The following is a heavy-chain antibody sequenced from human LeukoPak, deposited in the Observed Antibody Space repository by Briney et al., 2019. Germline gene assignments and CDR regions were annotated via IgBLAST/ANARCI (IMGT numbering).Heavy chain of an antibody. CDR1: GFTFSRDW. CDR3: ATGTTGTTLFGY. V-gene: IGHV3-74*01. D-gene: IGHD1-1*01. J-gene: IGHJ4*02. CDR2: INSDGSST. Sequence: QSGGSLRLSCAASGFTFSRDWMHWVRQAPGKGLVWVSRINSDGSSTNYADSVKGRFTISRDNSKNTLYLQMNSLRAEDTAVYYCATGTTGTTLFGYWGQGTLVTVSS.